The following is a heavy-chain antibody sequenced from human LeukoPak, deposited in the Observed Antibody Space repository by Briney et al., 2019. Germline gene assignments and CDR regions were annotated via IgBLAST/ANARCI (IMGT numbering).Heavy chain of an antibody. V-gene: IGHV3-23*01. CDR2: ISGNGDKT. CDR3: ARGYYYDSTPSFDY. CDR1: GFTFSSYG. J-gene: IGHJ4*02. D-gene: IGHD3-22*01. Sequence: GGSLRLSCAASGFTFSSYGMSWVRQAPGKGLEWVSAISGNGDKTYFADSVKGRFTISRDNSKNTLYLQMNSLRAEDTAVYYCARGYYYDSTPSFDYWGQGTLVTVSS.